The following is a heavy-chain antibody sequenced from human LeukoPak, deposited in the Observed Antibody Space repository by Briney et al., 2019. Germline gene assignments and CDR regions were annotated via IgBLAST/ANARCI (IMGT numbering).Heavy chain of an antibody. D-gene: IGHD1-26*01. CDR3: ARLMGERSLFDY. V-gene: IGHV3-7*02. CDR2: IKQDGNEN. J-gene: IGHJ4*02. Sequence: GGSLRPSCAASGFTFSSCWMTWVRQAPGKGLGWVANIKQDGNENYYVDSVKGRFSISRDNAKNSVYLQMNSLRAEDTAVYYCARLMGERSLFDYWGQGVLVTASS. CDR1: GFTFSSCW.